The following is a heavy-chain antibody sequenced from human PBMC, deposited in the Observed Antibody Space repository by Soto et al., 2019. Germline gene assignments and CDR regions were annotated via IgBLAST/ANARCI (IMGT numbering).Heavy chain of an antibody. CDR2: ISWDGGST. CDR3: AKDICSGGSCYPNGFDY. D-gene: IGHD2-15*01. V-gene: IGHV3-43D*03. CDR1: GFTFDDYA. J-gene: IGHJ4*02. Sequence: GGSLRLSCAASGFTFDDYAMHWVRQAPGKGLEWVSLISWDGGSTYYADSVKGRFTISRDNSKNSLYLQMNSLRAEDTALYYCAKDICSGGSCYPNGFDYLGQGSLVTVSS.